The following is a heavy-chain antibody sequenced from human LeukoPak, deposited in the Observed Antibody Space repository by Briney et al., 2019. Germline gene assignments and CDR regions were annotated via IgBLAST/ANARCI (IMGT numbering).Heavy chain of an antibody. CDR2: IRSKAYGGTT. CDR1: GFTFGDYA. J-gene: IGHJ4*02. D-gene: IGHD6-13*01. CDR3: TGGRSSSWRRGYYFDY. V-gene: IGHV3-49*04. Sequence: GGSLRLSCTASGFTFGDYAMSWVRQAPGKGLEWVGFIRSKAYGGTTEYAASVKGRFTISRDDSKSIAYLQMNSLKTEDTAVYYCTGGRSSSWRRGYYFDYWGQGTLVTVSS.